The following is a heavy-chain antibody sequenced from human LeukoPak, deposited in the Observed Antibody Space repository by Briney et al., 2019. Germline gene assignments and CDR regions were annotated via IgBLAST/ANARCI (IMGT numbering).Heavy chain of an antibody. Sequence: SGGSLRLSCAASGFTFSSYAMHWVRQAPGKGLEWVAVISYDGSNKYYADSVKGRFTIFRDNSKNTLYLQMNSLRAEDTAVYYCAKEWFGESPFDPWGQGTLVTVSS. CDR1: GFTFSSYA. D-gene: IGHD3-10*01. J-gene: IGHJ5*02. CDR2: ISYDGSNK. V-gene: IGHV3-30-3*01. CDR3: AKEWFGESPFDP.